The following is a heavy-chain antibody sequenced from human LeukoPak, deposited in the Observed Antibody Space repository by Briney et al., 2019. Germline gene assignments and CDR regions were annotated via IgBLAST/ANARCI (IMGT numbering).Heavy chain of an antibody. Sequence: ASVKVSCKTSGFTFTGYYIHWVRQAPGQRPEWMGWINPSSGGTDYAQKFQGRVTMTRDTSISTAYMELSRLRSDDTAVYYCARSGYDFWSGYYNAFDIWGQGTMVTVSS. J-gene: IGHJ3*02. D-gene: IGHD3-3*01. V-gene: IGHV1-2*02. CDR1: GFTFTGYY. CDR3: ARSGYDFWSGYYNAFDI. CDR2: INPSSGGT.